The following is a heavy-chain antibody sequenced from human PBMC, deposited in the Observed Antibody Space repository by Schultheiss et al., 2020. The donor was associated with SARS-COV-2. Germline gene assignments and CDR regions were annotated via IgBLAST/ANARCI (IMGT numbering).Heavy chain of an antibody. Sequence: GGSLRLSCAASGFIFSAYDMTWVRQTPGKGLEWVSLINGGSGDNTNYADSVKGRFIISRDNSRNTLYLQMNSLRAEDTAVYYCATGITGTTLDYWGQGTLVTVSS. CDR2: INGGSGDNT. J-gene: IGHJ4*02. V-gene: IGHV3-23*01. D-gene: IGHD1-7*01. CDR1: GFIFSAYD. CDR3: ATGITGTTLDY.